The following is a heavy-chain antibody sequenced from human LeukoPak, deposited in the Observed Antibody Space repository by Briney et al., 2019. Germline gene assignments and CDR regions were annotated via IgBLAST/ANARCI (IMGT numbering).Heavy chain of an antibody. CDR3: ARGGPGIATRYENY. CDR1: GFTFSLYW. D-gene: IGHD2-21*01. CDR2: INQDGSEK. J-gene: IGHJ4*01. V-gene: IGHV3-7*01. Sequence: GGSLRLSCAASGFTFSLYWMSWVRQAPGKGLEWVANINQDGSEKYYVDSVKGRFTISRDNAENSLYVQMNSLRAEDSAVYYCARGGPGIATRYENYWGHGTLLSVSS.